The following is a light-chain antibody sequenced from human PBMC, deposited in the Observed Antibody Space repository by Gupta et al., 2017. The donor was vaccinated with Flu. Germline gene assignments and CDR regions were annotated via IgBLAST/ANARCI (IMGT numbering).Light chain of an antibody. CDR2: DAF. CDR1: QGISNY. V-gene: IGKV1-33*01. CDR3: QQVYYLPLT. J-gene: IGKJ3*01. Sequence: DIQMTQSPASLSASVGDRVTITCQASQGISNYLNWYQQKPGKAPKLLIYDAFSLETGVPSRFSGSGSGTDFTFTISSLQPEDVATYYCQQVYYLPLTVGHGTNVDI.